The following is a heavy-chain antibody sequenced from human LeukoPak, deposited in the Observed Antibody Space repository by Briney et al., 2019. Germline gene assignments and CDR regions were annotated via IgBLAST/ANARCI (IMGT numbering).Heavy chain of an antibody. CDR1: GFTFSSYS. CDR3: ARDRGGSYSAIDY. D-gene: IGHD1-26*01. V-gene: IGHV3-48*04. J-gene: IGHJ4*02. Sequence: GGSLRLSCAASGFTFSSYSMNWVRQAPGKGLEWVSFISSSSSTIYYADSVEGRFTISRDNAKNSLYLQMNSLRAEDTAVYYCARDRGGSYSAIDYWGQGTLVTVSS. CDR2: ISSSSSTI.